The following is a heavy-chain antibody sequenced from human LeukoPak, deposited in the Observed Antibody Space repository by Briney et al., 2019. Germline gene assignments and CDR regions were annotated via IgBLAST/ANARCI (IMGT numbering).Heavy chain of an antibody. Sequence: ASVKVSCKASGYTFTNYGITWVRQAPGQGLEWMGWISAYNDNTNYAQKVQGRVTLTRDTSTSTVYMDLSSLRSEDTAVYYCARRGYCISTSCSLDYWGQGTLVTVSS. CDR1: GYTFTNYG. V-gene: IGHV1-18*01. D-gene: IGHD2-2*01. CDR2: ISAYNDNT. CDR3: ARRGYCISTSCSLDY. J-gene: IGHJ4*02.